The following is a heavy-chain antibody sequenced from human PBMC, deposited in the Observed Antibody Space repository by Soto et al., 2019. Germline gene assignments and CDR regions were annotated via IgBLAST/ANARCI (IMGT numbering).Heavy chain of an antibody. CDR2: IIPIFGTA. CDR1: GDTLSSYA. CDR3: ASSLHQGVAFDI. Sequence: GASVKVSCKASGDTLSSYAISWARQAPGQGLDWMGGIIPIFGTANYAQKFQGRVTMTADKSTSTAYMELGSLRSEDTAVYYCASSLHQGVAFDIWGQGTMVTVSS. D-gene: IGHD2-21*01. J-gene: IGHJ3*02. V-gene: IGHV1-69*06.